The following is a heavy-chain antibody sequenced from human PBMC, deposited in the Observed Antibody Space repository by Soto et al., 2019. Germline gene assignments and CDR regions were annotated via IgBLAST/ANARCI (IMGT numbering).Heavy chain of an antibody. J-gene: IGHJ5*02. CDR2: FDLKDGKV. CDR1: GYSLTELS. D-gene: IGHD2-8*02. Sequence: ASVKVSCKVSGYSLTELSIHWVRQAPGKGLEWMGGFDLKDGKVVYAQTLAARVTMTEDTATDTVYMELESLTSEDTAVYHCATVRGVGRYWFDTWGPGILVTVSS. CDR3: ATVRGVGRYWFDT. V-gene: IGHV1-24*01.